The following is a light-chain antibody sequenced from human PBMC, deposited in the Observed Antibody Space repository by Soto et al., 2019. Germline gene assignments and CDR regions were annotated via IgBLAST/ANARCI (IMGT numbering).Light chain of an antibody. Sequence: VGGGYNLVSWYHQHPGKAPKLMIYEVTKRPSGVSNRFSGSKSGNTASLTISGLQAEDESDYYCCSYACSTIHYVSGTGNIVTVL. V-gene: IGLV2-23*02. CDR1: VGGGYNL. CDR2: EVT. CDR3: CSYACSTIHYV. J-gene: IGLJ1*01.